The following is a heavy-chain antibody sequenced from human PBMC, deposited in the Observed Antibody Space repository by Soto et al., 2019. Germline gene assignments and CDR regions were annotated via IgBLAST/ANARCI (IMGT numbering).Heavy chain of an antibody. CDR1: GGTFSSYA. CDR2: IIPIFGTA. D-gene: IGHD6-19*01. J-gene: IGHJ4*02. Sequence: QVQLVQSGAEVKKPGSSVKVSCKASGGTFSSYAISWVRQAPGQGLEWMGGIIPIFGTANYAQKFQGRVTITADESTSTAYMGLSSLRAEDTAVYYCARGVGVAGPTNPHFDYWGQGTLVTVSS. CDR3: ARGVGVAGPTNPHFDY. V-gene: IGHV1-69*01.